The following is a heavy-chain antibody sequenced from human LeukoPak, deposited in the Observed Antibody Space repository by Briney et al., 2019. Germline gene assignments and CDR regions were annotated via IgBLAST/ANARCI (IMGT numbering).Heavy chain of an antibody. D-gene: IGHD6-13*01. Sequence: GGSLRLSCVVSGFPFGSEAMSWVRQDPGKGLEWVSAISGSGGSTYYADSVKGRFTISRDNSKNTLYLQMNSLRAEDTAVYYCAKVPTSWYPYYFDYWGQGTLVTVSS. CDR2: ISGSGGST. CDR3: AKVPTSWYPYYFDY. V-gene: IGHV3-23*01. CDR1: GFPFGSEA. J-gene: IGHJ4*02.